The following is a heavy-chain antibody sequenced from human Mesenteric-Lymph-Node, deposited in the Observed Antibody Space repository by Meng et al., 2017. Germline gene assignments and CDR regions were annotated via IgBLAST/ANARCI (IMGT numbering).Heavy chain of an antibody. J-gene: IGHJ4*02. D-gene: IGHD5-12*01. CDR3: TKDGGWLPVN. Sequence: GESLKISCAASGFTFDDYAMHWVRQAPGKGLQWVSGITKSGGTTYYADSVKGRFTISRDNSKNTLDLQMNSLRAEDTAIYFCTKDGGWLPVNWGQGTLVTVSS. CDR2: ITKSGGTT. V-gene: IGHV3-23*01. CDR1: GFTFDDYA.